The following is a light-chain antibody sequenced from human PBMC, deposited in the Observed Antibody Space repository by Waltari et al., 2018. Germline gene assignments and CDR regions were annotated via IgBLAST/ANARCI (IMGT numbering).Light chain of an antibody. Sequence: QLVLTQSPSASASLGASVKITCTLSSGHSSNVVAWHQQQPEKGPRYLMKVNSDGSHSKGDGIPDRFSGSSSGAERYLTISSLQSDDEADYCCQTWGTGIWVFGGGTRLTVL. J-gene: IGLJ3*02. CDR2: VNSDGSH. V-gene: IGLV4-69*01. CDR3: QTWGTGIWV. CDR1: SGHSSNV.